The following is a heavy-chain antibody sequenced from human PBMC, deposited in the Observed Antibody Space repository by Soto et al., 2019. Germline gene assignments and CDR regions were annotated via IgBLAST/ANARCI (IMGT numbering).Heavy chain of an antibody. CDR1: GVTFSSYA. CDR3: ARDLQQLVMYYFDY. D-gene: IGHD6-13*01. J-gene: IGHJ4*02. CDR2: ISYDGSNK. V-gene: IGHV3-30-3*01. Sequence: HPGGSLRLSCAASGVTFSSYAMHWVRQAPGKGLEWVAVISYDGSNKYYADSVKGRFTISRDNSKNTLYLQMNSLRAEDTAVYYCARDLQQLVMYYFDYWGQGTLVTVSS.